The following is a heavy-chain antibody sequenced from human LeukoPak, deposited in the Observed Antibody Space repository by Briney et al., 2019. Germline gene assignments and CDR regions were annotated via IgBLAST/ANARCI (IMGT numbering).Heavy chain of an antibody. CDR1: TGASYGYF. D-gene: IGHD5-12*01. J-gene: IGHJ4*02. Sequence: PSETLSCTCSGYTGASYGYFWSRIRQPAGKGLEWLGRISPSGDTYYNPSLKSQVTMTVDRSKYQFSLVRSLITAAEAAIYYTGRVEGVRGYPDYWGQGTLVTVSS. CDR3: GRVEGVRGYPDY. V-gene: IGHV4-4*07. CDR2: ISPSGDT.